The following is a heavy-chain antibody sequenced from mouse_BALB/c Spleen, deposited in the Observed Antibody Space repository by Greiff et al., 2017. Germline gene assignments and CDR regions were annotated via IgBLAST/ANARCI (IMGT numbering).Heavy chain of an antibody. CDR2: ISSGSSTI. J-gene: IGHJ3*01. D-gene: IGHD1-1*01. CDR1: GFTFSSFG. CDR3: AREGDYYGSTWFAY. V-gene: IGHV5-17*02. Sequence: QRVESGGGLVQPGGSRKLSCAASGFTFSSFGMHWVRQAPEKGLEWVAYISSGSSTIYYADTVKGRFTISRDNPKNTLFLQMTSLRSEDTAMYYCAREGDYYGSTWFAYWGQGTLVTVSA.